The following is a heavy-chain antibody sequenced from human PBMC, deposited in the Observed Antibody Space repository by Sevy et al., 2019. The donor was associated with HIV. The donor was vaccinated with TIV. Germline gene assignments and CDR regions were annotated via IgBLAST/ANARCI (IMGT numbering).Heavy chain of an antibody. V-gene: IGHV3-30*04. CDR3: GRVVGRWLSDTYGMDV. Sequence: GGSLRLSCEAAGFTFRSYAMHWVRQAPGKGLEWVALIGFDGSYNYHADSVKGRFNISRDNSKNTLFLEMNSLTPEDTAVYYCGRVVGRWLSDTYGMDVWGQGTTVTVSS. CDR2: IGFDGSYN. D-gene: IGHD5-12*01. CDR1: GFTFRSYA. J-gene: IGHJ6*02.